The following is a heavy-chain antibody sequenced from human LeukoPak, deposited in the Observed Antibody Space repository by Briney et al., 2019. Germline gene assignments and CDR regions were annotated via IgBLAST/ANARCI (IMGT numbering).Heavy chain of an antibody. CDR3: AKTDYYGPGSYYATTD. CDR2: ISWNSGTI. Sequence: GGSLRPSCAASGLTFDDYAMHWVRQAPGKGLEWVSGISWNSGTIGYADSVKGRFTISRDSAKNSLYLQMNSLRPEDTALYYCAKTDYYGPGSYYATTDWGQGTLVTVAS. J-gene: IGHJ4*02. D-gene: IGHD3-10*01. V-gene: IGHV3-9*01. CDR1: GLTFDDYA.